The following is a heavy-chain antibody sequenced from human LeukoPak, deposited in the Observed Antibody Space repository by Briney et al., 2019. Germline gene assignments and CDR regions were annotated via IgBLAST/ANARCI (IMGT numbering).Heavy chain of an antibody. J-gene: IGHJ6*03. CDR3: AKLSTSSGYYYYMDV. CDR1: GFTFSSYG. D-gene: IGHD3-16*02. Sequence: GGSLRLSCAASGFTFSSYGMHWVRQAPGKGLEWVAFIRYDGSNKYYADSVKGRFTISRDNSKNTLYLQMNSLGAEDTAVYYCAKLSTSSGYYYYMDVWGKGTTVTVSS. CDR2: IRYDGSNK. V-gene: IGHV3-30*02.